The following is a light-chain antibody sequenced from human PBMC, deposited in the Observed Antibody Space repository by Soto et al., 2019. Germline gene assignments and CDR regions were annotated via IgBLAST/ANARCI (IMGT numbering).Light chain of an antibody. CDR2: GNS. Sequence: QAVVTQPPSVSGAPGQRGTIACNGSSSNIGAGYDVHWYQQLPGTAPKLLISGNSNRPSGVPDRFSGSKSGTSASLAITGLQAEDEADYYCQSYDSSLSGWVLGGGTKLTV. J-gene: IGLJ3*02. V-gene: IGLV1-40*01. CDR3: QSYDSSLSGWV. CDR1: SSNIGAGYD.